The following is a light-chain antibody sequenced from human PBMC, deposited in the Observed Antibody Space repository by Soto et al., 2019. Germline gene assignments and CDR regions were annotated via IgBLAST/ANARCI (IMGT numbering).Light chain of an antibody. CDR2: EVS. Sequence: QSALTQPPSASGSPGQSVTISCTGTSSDVGGYNYVSWYQQHPGKAPKLMIYEVSKRPSGVPDRFSGSKSGTTASPTVSGLQPEDEADYYCSSYAGSNKSVFGTGTKVTVL. CDR1: SSDVGGYNY. CDR3: SSYAGSNKSV. V-gene: IGLV2-8*01. J-gene: IGLJ1*01.